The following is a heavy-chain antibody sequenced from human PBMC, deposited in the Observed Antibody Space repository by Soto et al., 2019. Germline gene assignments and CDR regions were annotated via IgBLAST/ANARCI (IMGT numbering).Heavy chain of an antibody. D-gene: IGHD3-10*01. CDR1: GYTFTSYS. CDR2: INAGNGNT. CDR3: ARESGVGVNYYYGMDV. V-gene: IGHV1-3*01. J-gene: IGHJ6*02. Sequence: QVHLVQSGAEVKKPGASVKVSCKASGYTFTSYSMHWVRQAPGQRLEWMGWINAGNGNTKYSQKFQGRVTITRDTPANTAYMELSSLRSEDTAVYYCARESGVGVNYYYGMDVWCQGTTVTVSS.